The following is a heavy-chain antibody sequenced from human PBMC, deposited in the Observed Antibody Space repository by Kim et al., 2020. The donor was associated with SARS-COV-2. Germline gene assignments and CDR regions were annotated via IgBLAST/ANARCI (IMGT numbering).Heavy chain of an antibody. CDR2: INAGNGNT. V-gene: IGHV1-3*01. Sequence: ASVKVSCKASGYTFTSYALHWVRQAPGQRLEWMGWINAGNGNTKYSQKFQGRVTITRDTSASTAYMELSSLRSEDTAVYYCASLAAAAPYGGGYWGQGTLVTVSS. J-gene: IGHJ4*02. CDR3: ASLAAAAPYGGGY. D-gene: IGHD6-13*01. CDR1: GYTFTSYA.